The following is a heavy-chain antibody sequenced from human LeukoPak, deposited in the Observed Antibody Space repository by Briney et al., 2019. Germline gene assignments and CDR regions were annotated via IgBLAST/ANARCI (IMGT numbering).Heavy chain of an antibody. J-gene: IGHJ4*02. D-gene: IGHD3-3*01. V-gene: IGHV4-59*01. CDR2: IYYSGST. CDR1: GGSISSYY. Sequence: KPSETLSLTCTVSGGSISSYYWSWIRQPPGKGLEWIGDIYYSGSTNYNPSLKSRVTISVDTSKNQFSLKLSSVTAADTAVYYCARINDFWSGYFHHDYWGQGTLVTVSS. CDR3: ARINDFWSGYFHHDY.